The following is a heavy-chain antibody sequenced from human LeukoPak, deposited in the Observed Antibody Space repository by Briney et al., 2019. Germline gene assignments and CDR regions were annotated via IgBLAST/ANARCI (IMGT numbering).Heavy chain of an antibody. CDR1: GYTFNNYG. Sequence: ASVKVSCKASGYTFNNYGISWVRQAPGQGLEWMGWISAYNANTKYAQKVQGRVTMTTDTSMSTAYMELRSLRSDDTAVYYCVRDLGRGSLGDYFDYWGQGTLVTVSS. V-gene: IGHV1-18*01. D-gene: IGHD1-26*01. CDR2: ISAYNANT. CDR3: VRDLGRGSLGDYFDY. J-gene: IGHJ4*02.